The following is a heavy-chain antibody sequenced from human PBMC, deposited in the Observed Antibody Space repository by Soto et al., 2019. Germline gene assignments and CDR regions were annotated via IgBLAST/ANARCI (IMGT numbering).Heavy chain of an antibody. CDR1: GGTFSSYT. J-gene: IGHJ6*03. CDR2: IIPILGIA. D-gene: IGHD6-13*01. Sequence: ASVKVSCKASGGTFSSYTISWVRQAPGQGLEWMGRIIPILGIANYAQKFQGRVTITADKSTSTAYMELSSLRSEDTAVYYCARGGRDSSSWYYYYMDVWGKGTTVTVSS. V-gene: IGHV1-69*02. CDR3: ARGGRDSSSWYYYYMDV.